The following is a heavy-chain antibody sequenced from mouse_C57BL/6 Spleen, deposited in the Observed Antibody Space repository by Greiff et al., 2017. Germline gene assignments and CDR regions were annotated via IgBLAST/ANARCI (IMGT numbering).Heavy chain of an antibody. CDR3: ASPYSGSSPIWYFDV. J-gene: IGHJ1*03. V-gene: IGHV14-2*01. D-gene: IGHD1-1*01. CDR2: IDPEDGET. CDR1: GFNIKDYY. Sequence: EVQVVESGAELVKPGASVKLSCTASGFNIKDYYMHWVKQRTEQGLEWIGRIDPEDGETKYAPKFPGKATITADTSSNTAYLQLSSLTSEDTAVYYCASPYSGSSPIWYFDVWGTGTTVTVSS.